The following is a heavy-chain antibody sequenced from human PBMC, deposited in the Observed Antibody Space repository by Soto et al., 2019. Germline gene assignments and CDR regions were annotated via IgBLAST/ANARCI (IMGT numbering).Heavy chain of an antibody. CDR3: AKASNDYGDAPGGFDY. V-gene: IGHV3-30*18. CDR2: ISYDGSNK. Sequence: PGGSLRLSCAASGFTFSSYGMHWVRQAPGKGLEWVAVISYDGSNKYYADSVKGRFTISRDNSKNTLYLQMNSLRAEDTAVYYCAKASNDYGDAPGGFDYWGQGTLVTVSS. CDR1: GFTFSSYG. D-gene: IGHD4-17*01. J-gene: IGHJ4*02.